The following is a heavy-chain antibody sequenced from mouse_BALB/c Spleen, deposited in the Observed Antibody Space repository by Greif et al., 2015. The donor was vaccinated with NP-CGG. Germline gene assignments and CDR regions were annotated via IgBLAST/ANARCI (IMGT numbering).Heavy chain of an antibody. CDR3: ARVYRYDYYAMDY. V-gene: IGHV1-69*01. CDR2: IDTSDSYT. D-gene: IGHD2-14*01. Sequence: QVQLQQSGAELVMPGASVKMSCKASGYTFTDYWMHWVKQRPGQGLEWIGAIDTSDSYTSYNQKFKGKATLTVDESSSTAYMQLSSLTSEDSAVYYCARVYRYDYYAMDYWGQGTSVTVSS. CDR1: GYTFTDYW. J-gene: IGHJ4*01.